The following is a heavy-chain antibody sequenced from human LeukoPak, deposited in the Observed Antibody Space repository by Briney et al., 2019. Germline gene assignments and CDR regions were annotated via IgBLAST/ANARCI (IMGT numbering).Heavy chain of an antibody. D-gene: IGHD1-14*01. Sequence: GGSLRLSCAGSGFTFGGYGMHWFRHTPGKGLEWVAVIAYDGSRAFYADSVKGRITISRDNSKNTMSVQMDDLRAEDTAVYYCTRYNNDHFDYWGQGTLVTVSS. CDR1: GFTFGGYG. J-gene: IGHJ4*02. CDR2: IAYDGSRA. V-gene: IGHV3-33*01. CDR3: TRYNNDHFDY.